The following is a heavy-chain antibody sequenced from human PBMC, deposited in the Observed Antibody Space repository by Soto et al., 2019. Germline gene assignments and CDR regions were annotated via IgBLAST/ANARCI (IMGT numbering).Heavy chain of an antibody. V-gene: IGHV5-10-1*01. CDR1: GYSFTSYW. CDR3: ARTPYYDFWSGYCLSYGMYV. D-gene: IGHD3-3*01. CDR2: IDPSDSYT. J-gene: IGHJ6*02. Sequence: GESLKISCKGSGYSFTSYWISWVRQMPGKGLEWMGRIDPSDSYTNYSPSFQGHVTISADKSISTAYLQWSSLKASDTAMYYCARTPYYDFWSGYCLSYGMYVWGQGTTVTVSS.